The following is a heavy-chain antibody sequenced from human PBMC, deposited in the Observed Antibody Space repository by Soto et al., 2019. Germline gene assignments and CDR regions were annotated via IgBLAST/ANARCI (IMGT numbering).Heavy chain of an antibody. V-gene: IGHV3-9*01. D-gene: IGHD6-19*01. CDR3: AKDIYRRGWLVPYCDY. CDR2: ISWNSGSI. CDR1: GFTFDDYA. J-gene: IGHJ4*02. Sequence: EVQLVESGGGLVQPGRSLRLSCAASGFTFDDYAMHWVRQAPGKGLEWVSGISWNSGSIGYADSVKGRFTISRDNAKNSLYLQMNSLRAEDTALYYCAKDIYRRGWLVPYCDYWGQGTLVTGSS.